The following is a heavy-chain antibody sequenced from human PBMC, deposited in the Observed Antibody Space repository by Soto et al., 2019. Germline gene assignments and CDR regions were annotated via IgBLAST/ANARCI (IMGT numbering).Heavy chain of an antibody. Sequence: GGSLRLSCAASGFTFSSYAMSWVRQAPGKGLEWVSAISGSGGSTYYADSVKGRLTISRDNSKNTLYLQMNSLRAGGTAVYYCAKDLLEYSSSPSYWGQGTLVTVSS. CDR2: ISGSGGST. V-gene: IGHV3-23*01. J-gene: IGHJ4*02. CDR3: AKDLLEYSSSPSY. CDR1: GFTFSSYA. D-gene: IGHD6-13*01.